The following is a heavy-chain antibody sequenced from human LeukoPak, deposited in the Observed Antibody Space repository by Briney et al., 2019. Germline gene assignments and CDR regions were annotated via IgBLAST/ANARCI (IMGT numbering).Heavy chain of an antibody. J-gene: IGHJ4*02. CDR1: GFTFNTHW. D-gene: IGHD1-20*01. CDR3: VRDLNWNQIDY. CDR2: INTDGSTT. Sequence: GGSLRLSCAASGFTFNTHWMHWVRQAPGKGLVWVSRINTDGSTTNYADSVMGRFTISRDNAKNTLYLQMNSLRAEDTAVYYCVRDLNWNQIDYWGQGSLVSVSS. V-gene: IGHV3-74*01.